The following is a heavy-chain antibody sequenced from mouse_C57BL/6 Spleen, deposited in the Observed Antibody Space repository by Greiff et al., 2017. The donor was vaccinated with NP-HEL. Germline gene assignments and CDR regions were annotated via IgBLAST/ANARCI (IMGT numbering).Heavy chain of an antibody. CDR2: IYPGSGST. D-gene: IGHD1-1*01. J-gene: IGHJ4*01. CDR1: GYTFTSYW. CDR3: ARTVKYDAMDY. V-gene: IGHV1-55*01. Sequence: QVQLQQSGAELVKPGASVKMSCKASGYTFTSYWITWVKQRPGQGLEWIGDIYPGSGSTNYNEKFKSKATLTVDTSSSTAYMQLSSLTSEDSAVYYCARTVKYDAMDYWGQGTSVTVSS.